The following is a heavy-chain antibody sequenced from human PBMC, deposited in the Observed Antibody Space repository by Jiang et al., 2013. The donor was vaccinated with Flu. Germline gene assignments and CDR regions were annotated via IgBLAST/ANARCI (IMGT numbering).Heavy chain of an antibody. J-gene: IGHJ4*02. CDR1: GGSISSGSYY. CDR3: ARGEYSYVFDY. Sequence: YGPGLVKPSQTPSLTCTVSGGSISSGSYYWSWIRQPAGKGLEWIGRIYTSGSTNYNPSLKSRVTISVDTSKNQFSLKLSSVTAADTAVYYCARGEYSYVFDYWGQGTLVTVS. CDR2: IYTSGST. V-gene: IGHV4-61*02. D-gene: IGHD5-18*01.